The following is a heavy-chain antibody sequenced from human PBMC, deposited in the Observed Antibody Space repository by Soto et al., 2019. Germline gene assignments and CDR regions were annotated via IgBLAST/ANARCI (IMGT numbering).Heavy chain of an antibody. D-gene: IGHD2-2*01. V-gene: IGHV4-59*01. CDR2: IYYSGST. J-gene: IGHJ5*02. CDR3: ARDIVVVPAAIRWFDP. CDR1: GGSISSYY. Sequence: SETLSLTCTVSGGSISSYYWSWIRQPPGKGLEWIGYIYYSGSTNYNPSLKSRVTISVDTSKNPFSLKLSSVTAADTAVYYCARDIVVVPAAIRWFDPWGQGTLVTVSS.